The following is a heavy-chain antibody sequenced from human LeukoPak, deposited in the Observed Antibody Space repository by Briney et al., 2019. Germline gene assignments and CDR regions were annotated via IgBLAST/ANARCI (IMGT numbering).Heavy chain of an antibody. J-gene: IGHJ4*02. Sequence: RASVKVSCKASGYTFTSYGISWVRQAPGQGLEWMGWISAYNGNTNYAQKLQGRVTMTTDTSTSTAYMELRSLRSDDTAVYYCAREVYYYDSSGPGFDYWGQGTLVTVSS. CDR3: AREVYYYDSSGPGFDY. CDR1: GYTFTSYG. V-gene: IGHV1-18*01. D-gene: IGHD3-22*01. CDR2: ISAYNGNT.